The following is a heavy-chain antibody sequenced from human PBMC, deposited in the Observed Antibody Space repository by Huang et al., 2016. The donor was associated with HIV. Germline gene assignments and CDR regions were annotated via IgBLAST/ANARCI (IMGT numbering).Heavy chain of an antibody. V-gene: IGHV1-3*01. CDR2: IKGDGRT. CDR3: ARDKEAGTPFFDP. J-gene: IGHJ5*02. CDR1: GFNFLTYA. Sequence: QVQLVQSGAEVEKPGASVNLSCKASGFNFLTYALHWVRQAPGQRLEWMGWIKGDGRTKYSQKFQGRVTIARDRSASTVYVDFKSLTYEDTAVYYCARDKEAGTPFFDPWGQGTLVTVSS. D-gene: IGHD6-19*01.